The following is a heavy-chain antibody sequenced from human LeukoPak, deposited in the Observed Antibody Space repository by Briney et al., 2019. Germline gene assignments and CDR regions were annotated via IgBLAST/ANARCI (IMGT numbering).Heavy chain of an antibody. V-gene: IGHV4-61*02. J-gene: IGHJ5*02. CDR1: GGSISSGSYY. Sequence: SETLSPTCTVSGGSISSGSYYWSWIRQPAGKGLEWIGRIYTSGSTNYNPSLKSRVTISVDTSKNQFSLKLSSVTAADTAVYYCARGALLWFGELVGSWFDPWGQGTLVTVSS. CDR3: ARGALLWFGELVGSWFDP. D-gene: IGHD3-10*01. CDR2: IYTSGST.